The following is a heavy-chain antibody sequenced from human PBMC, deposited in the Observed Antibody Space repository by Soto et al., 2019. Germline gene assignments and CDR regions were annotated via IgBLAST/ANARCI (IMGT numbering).Heavy chain of an antibody. V-gene: IGHV4-59*08. CDR2: IYYSGST. Sequence: PSETLSLTCTVSGGSISSYYWSWIRQPPGKGLEWIGYIYYSGSTNYNPSIKSRVTISVDTSKNQFSLKLSSVTAADTALYYCARHLHYVWSGYYRYYYYYMDVWGKGTTVT. CDR3: ARHLHYVWSGYYRYYYYYMDV. CDR1: GGSISSYY. J-gene: IGHJ6*03. D-gene: IGHD3-3*01.